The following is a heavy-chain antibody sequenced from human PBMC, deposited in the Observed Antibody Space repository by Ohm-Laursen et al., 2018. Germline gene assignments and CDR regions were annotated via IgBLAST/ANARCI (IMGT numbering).Heavy chain of an antibody. J-gene: IGHJ4*02. CDR2: ISDSGITV. CDR1: GFTFSTFE. CDR3: ARDLAMISNY. V-gene: IGHV3-48*03. Sequence: SLRLSCSASGFTFSTFEMNCVRQAPGKGLEWVSYISDSGITVYYADSVKGRFTISRDNARNSLYLQMNSLRAEDTAVYYCARDLAMISNYWGQGTLVTVSS. D-gene: IGHD5-12*01.